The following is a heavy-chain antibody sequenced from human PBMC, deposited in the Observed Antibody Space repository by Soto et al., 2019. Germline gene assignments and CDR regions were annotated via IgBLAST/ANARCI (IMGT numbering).Heavy chain of an antibody. CDR1: GGSISSYY. D-gene: IGHD3-22*01. Sequence: SETLSLTCTVSGGSISSYYWSWIRQPPGKGLEWIGYIYYSGSTNYNPSLKSRVTISVDTSKNQFSLKLSSVTAADTAVYYCARAEMTYYYDSSGYAYWGQGTLVTVSS. CDR2: IYYSGST. V-gene: IGHV4-59*01. CDR3: ARAEMTYYYDSSGYAY. J-gene: IGHJ4*02.